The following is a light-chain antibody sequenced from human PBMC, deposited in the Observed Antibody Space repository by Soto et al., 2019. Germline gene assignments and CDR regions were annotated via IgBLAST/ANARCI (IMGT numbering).Light chain of an antibody. Sequence: SVLTQSPGTLSLSPGEGATLSCRTSQSISSTYLAWYQQRPGQAPRLLIYAASSRATGIPDRFSGSGSGTDFTLTISRQEPEDFAVYYCQQYFGSLYIFGQGTKLEIK. CDR3: QQYFGSLYI. J-gene: IGKJ2*01. CDR1: QSISSTY. V-gene: IGKV3-20*01. CDR2: AAS.